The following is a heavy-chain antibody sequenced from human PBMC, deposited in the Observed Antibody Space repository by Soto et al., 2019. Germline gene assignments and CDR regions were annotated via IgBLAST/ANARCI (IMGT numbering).Heavy chain of an antibody. Sequence: ASVKVSCKASGYTFTSYGISWVRQAPGQGLEWMGWISAYNGNTNYAQKLQGRVTMTTDTSTSTAYMELRSLRSDDTAVYCCARVLEDYSNYGGYFDYWGQGTLVTVSS. J-gene: IGHJ4*02. CDR3: ARVLEDYSNYGGYFDY. CDR2: ISAYNGNT. V-gene: IGHV1-18*01. D-gene: IGHD4-4*01. CDR1: GYTFTSYG.